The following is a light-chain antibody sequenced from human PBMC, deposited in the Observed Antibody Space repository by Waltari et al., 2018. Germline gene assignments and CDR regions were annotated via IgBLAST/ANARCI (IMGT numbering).Light chain of an antibody. CDR2: AAS. CDR1: QSISKY. Sequence: VLTQSPGTLSLSPGEKATLSCRASQSISKYLVWYQQRPGHAPRLLIYAASTRAPGVPDRFSGSGYGTDFTLTINRLEPEDFAVYYCQNHERLPATFGQGTKVEIK. V-gene: IGKV3-20*01. J-gene: IGKJ1*01. CDR3: QNHERLPAT.